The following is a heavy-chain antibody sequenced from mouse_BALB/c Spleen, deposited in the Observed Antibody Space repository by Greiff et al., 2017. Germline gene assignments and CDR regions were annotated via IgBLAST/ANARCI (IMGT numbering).Heavy chain of an antibody. CDR2: INPYNDGT. Sequence: EVQLQQSGPELVKPGASVKMSCKASGYTFTSYVMHWVKQKPGQGLEWIGYINPYNDGTKYNEKFKGKATLTSDKSSSTAYMELSSLTSEDSAVYYCARSNGDYDDYFDYWGQGTTLTVSS. CDR1: GYTFTSYV. CDR3: ARSNGDYDDYFDY. D-gene: IGHD2-4*01. J-gene: IGHJ2*01. V-gene: IGHV1-14*01.